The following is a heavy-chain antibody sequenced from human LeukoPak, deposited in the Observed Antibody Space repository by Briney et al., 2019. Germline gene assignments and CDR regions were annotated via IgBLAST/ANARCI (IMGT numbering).Heavy chain of an antibody. J-gene: IGHJ6*03. CDR2: VDPEDGET. CDR3: ALNYGDYYYYMDV. V-gene: IGHV1-69-2*01. Sequence: ASVKISCKVSGYTFTDYYMHWVQQAPGKGLEWMGLVDPEDGETIYAEKFQGRVTITADTSTDTAYMELSSLRSEDTAVCYCALNYGDYYYYMDVWGKGTTVTVSS. CDR1: GYTFTDYY. D-gene: IGHD4-17*01.